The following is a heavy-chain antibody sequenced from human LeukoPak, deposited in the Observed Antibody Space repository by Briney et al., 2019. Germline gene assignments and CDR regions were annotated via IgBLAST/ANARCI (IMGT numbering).Heavy chain of an antibody. Sequence: GGSLRLSCAASGFTFSSYAMSWVRQAPGKGLEWVSAISGRGGSTYYADSVKGRFTISRDNSKNTLYLQMNSLRAEDRAVYYCARDGDTVLTRGYCYYMDVWGKGTTVTVSS. V-gene: IGHV3-23*01. D-gene: IGHD4-23*01. CDR1: GFTFSSYA. CDR2: ISGRGGST. CDR3: ARDGDTVLTRGYCYYMDV. J-gene: IGHJ6*03.